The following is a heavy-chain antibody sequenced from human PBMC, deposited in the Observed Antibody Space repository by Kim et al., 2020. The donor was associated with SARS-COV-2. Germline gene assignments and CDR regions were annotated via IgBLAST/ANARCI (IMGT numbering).Heavy chain of an antibody. CDR2: ISSSSSYI. D-gene: IGHD6-19*01. Sequence: GGSLRLSCAASGFTFSSYSMNWVRQAPGKGLEWVSSISSSSSYIYYADSVKGRFTISRDNAKNSLYLQMNSLRAEDTAVYYCARDHGGLGWGSSLAGTDWGQGTLVTVSS. CDR1: GFTFSSYS. V-gene: IGHV3-21*01. CDR3: ARDHGGLGWGSSLAGTD. J-gene: IGHJ4*02.